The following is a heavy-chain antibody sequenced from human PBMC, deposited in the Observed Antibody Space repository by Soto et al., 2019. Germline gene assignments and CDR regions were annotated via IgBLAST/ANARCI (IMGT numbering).Heavy chain of an antibody. D-gene: IGHD5-12*01. CDR3: AREREVAICPGAFDI. Sequence: PGVSLRLSCAASGFTVSKNYMSWVRQAPGKGLEWVSIIYSGGSTYYADSVKGRFTISRDNSKSTLYLQMNGLRVEDTGVYYCAREREVAICPGAFDIWGQGTMVTVS. CDR2: IYSGGST. CDR1: GFTVSKNY. V-gene: IGHV3-66*01. J-gene: IGHJ3*02.